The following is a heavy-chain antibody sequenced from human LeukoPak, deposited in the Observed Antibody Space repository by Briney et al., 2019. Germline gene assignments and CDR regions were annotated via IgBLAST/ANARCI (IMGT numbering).Heavy chain of an antibody. Sequence: ASVKVSCKASGYTFTSYYMHWVRQAPGQGLEWMGIINPSGGSTSYAQKLQGRVTMTTDTSTSTAYMELRSLRSDDTAVYYCATLRGRGAFDIWGQGTMVTVSS. CDR3: ATLRGRGAFDI. CDR2: INPSGGST. D-gene: IGHD3-16*01. J-gene: IGHJ3*02. V-gene: IGHV1-46*01. CDR1: GYTFTSYY.